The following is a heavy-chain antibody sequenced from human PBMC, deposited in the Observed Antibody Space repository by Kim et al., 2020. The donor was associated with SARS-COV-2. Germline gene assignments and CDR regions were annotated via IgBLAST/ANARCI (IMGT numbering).Heavy chain of an antibody. CDR2: INPNTGDT. CDR3: ATFYDDLAY. Sequence: ASVKVSCKASGYTFTGYYMHWVRQAPGQGLEWMGRINPNTGDTNYAQNFQGRVTMTRDTSITTAYMELSRLRSDDMAVYYCATFYDDLAYWGQGSLVTVS. D-gene: IGHD5-12*01. J-gene: IGHJ4*02. CDR1: GYTFTGYY. V-gene: IGHV1-2*06.